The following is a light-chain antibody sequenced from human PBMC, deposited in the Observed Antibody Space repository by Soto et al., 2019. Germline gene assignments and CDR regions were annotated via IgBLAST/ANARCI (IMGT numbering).Light chain of an antibody. CDR2: EVI. V-gene: IGLV2-8*01. CDR3: SSYVGDNNVV. CDR1: STDANDYNY. Sequence: QAVVTQPPSASGSPGQSVTISCTGASTDANDYNYVSWYQQYPGKAPKLIIYEVIRRPSGVPDRFSGSKTGNTASLTVSGLQAEDEANYYCSSYVGDNNVVFGGGTKLTVL. J-gene: IGLJ2*01.